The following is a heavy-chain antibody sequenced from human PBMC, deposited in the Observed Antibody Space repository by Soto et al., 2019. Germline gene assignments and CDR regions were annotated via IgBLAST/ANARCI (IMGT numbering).Heavy chain of an antibody. D-gene: IGHD6-13*01. J-gene: IGHJ4*02. V-gene: IGHV3-30-3*01. CDR3: ARPESSSSWHYAY. Sequence: QVQLVESGGGVVQPGRSLRLSCAASGFTFSSYAMHWVRQAPGKGLEWVAVISYDGSNKYYADSVKGRFTISRDNSKNTLYLQMISLRAEDTSVHHCARPESSSSWHYAYWGQGTLVTVSS. CDR2: ISYDGSNK. CDR1: GFTFSSYA.